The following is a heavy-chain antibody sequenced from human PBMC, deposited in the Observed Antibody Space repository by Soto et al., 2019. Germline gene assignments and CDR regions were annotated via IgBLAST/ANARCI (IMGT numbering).Heavy chain of an antibody. CDR2: ISTYNGNT. Sequence: ASVKVSSKASGYTFSTYGISWVRQAPGQGLEWMGWISTYNGNTDYAQKLQGRVTMTTDTSTSTAYMELRSLTSDDTAVYYCARGAGGSSWYYFDYWGQGTPVTVSS. J-gene: IGHJ4*01. V-gene: IGHV1-18*01. CDR3: ARGAGGSSWYYFDY. CDR1: GYTFSTYG. D-gene: IGHD6-13*01.